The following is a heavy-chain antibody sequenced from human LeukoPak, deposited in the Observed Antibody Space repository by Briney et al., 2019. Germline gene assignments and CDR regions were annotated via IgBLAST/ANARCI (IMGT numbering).Heavy chain of an antibody. J-gene: IGHJ4*02. V-gene: IGHV1-18*01. Sequence: ASVKVSCTASGYTFTSYGISWVRQAPGQGLEWMGWISAYNGNTNYAQKLQGRVTMTTDTSTSTAYMELRSLRAEDTAVYYCAKVPLRTGLKYFDYWGQGTLVTVSS. CDR1: GYTFTSYG. D-gene: IGHD3/OR15-3a*01. CDR3: AKVPLRTGLKYFDY. CDR2: ISAYNGNT.